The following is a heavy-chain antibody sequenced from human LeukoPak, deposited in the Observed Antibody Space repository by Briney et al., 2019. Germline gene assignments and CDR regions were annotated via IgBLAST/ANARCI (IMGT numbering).Heavy chain of an antibody. CDR1: GGSISTYY. CDR2: IYYSRST. V-gene: IGHV4-59*01. D-gene: IGHD1-26*01. CDR3: ARPLSGSYYQGFDD. Sequence: PSETLSLTCTVAGGSISTYYWSWIRQPPGKGLEWIGFIYYSRSTNVNPSLKSRVTISVDMSKNQFSLQLSSVTAADTAVYYRARPLSGSYYQGFDDWGQGTLVTVSS. J-gene: IGHJ4*02.